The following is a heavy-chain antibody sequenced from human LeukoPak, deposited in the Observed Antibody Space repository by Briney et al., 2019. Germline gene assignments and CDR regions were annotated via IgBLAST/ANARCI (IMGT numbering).Heavy chain of an antibody. CDR2: IYYSGST. V-gene: IGHV4-61*01. J-gene: IGHJ4*02. Sequence: SETLSLTCTVSGGSVSSNSYYWTWIRQPPGKGLEWIGYIYYSGSTNYNPSLKSRVTISVDTSKNQFSLKLSSVTAADTAVYYCARMLPAVAGRPFDYWGQGTLVTVSS. CDR3: ARMLPAVAGRPFDY. D-gene: IGHD6-19*01. CDR1: GGSVSSNSYY.